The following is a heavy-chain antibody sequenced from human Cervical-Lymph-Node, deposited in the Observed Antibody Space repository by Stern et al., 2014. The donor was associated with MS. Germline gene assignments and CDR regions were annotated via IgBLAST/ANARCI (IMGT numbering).Heavy chain of an antibody. Sequence: EVQLVESGAELIRPGESLKISCKGSGYKFSIYWIAWVRQMPGKGLEWMGIIYPGDSETRYSQSFQVLVTMSADKSTSSAYLQWSSLNASATAMYFCARQTTAWASDVWGQGTLVTVSS. CDR2: IYPGDSET. V-gene: IGHV5-51*01. CDR3: ARQTTAWASDV. J-gene: IGHJ4*02. D-gene: IGHD1-14*01. CDR1: GYKFSIYW.